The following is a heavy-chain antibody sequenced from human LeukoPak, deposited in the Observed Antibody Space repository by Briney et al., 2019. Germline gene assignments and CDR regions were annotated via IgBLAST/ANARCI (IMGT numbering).Heavy chain of an antibody. V-gene: IGHV3-74*01. CDR3: TTLYSGAMDY. CDR2: IKTDGSST. Sequence: GGSLGLSCAASGFSFNTYWMYWVRQVPEKGLVWVSRIKTDGSSTSYADSVKGRFTISRDNAKNTLYLQMNSLRAEDTAVYYCTTLYSGAMDYWGQGTLVTVSS. D-gene: IGHD1-26*01. J-gene: IGHJ4*02. CDR1: GFSFNTYW.